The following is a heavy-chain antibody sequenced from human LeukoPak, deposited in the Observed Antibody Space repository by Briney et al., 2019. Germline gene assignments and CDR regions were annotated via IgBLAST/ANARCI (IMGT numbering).Heavy chain of an antibody. D-gene: IGHD6-13*01. CDR3: AKLSHSSSWYPFDY. CDR2: ISGSGGST. V-gene: IGHV3-23*01. CDR1: GFTFSSYA. Sequence: GGSLRLSCAASGFTFSSYAMSWVRQAPGKGLEWVSAISGSGGSTYYADSVKCRFTISRDNSKDTLYLQMNSLRAEDTAVYYCAKLSHSSSWYPFDYWGQGTLVTVSS. J-gene: IGHJ4*02.